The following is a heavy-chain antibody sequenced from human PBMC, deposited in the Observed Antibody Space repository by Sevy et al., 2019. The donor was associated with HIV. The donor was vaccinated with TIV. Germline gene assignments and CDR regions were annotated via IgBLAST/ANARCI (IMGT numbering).Heavy chain of an antibody. J-gene: IGHJ4*02. D-gene: IGHD1-26*01. CDR2: INSDGSST. CDR1: GFTFSSYW. V-gene: IGHV3-74*01. Sequence: GGSLRLSCAASGFTFSSYWMHWVRQAPGKGLVWVSRINSDGSSTNYADSVKGRFTFSRDNAKNTLYLQMNSLRAEDTAVYYCAREYSGTYYYFDYWGQGTLVTVSS. CDR3: AREYSGTYYYFDY.